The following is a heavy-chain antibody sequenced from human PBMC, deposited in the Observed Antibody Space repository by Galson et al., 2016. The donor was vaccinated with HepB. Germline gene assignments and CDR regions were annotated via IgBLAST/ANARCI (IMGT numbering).Heavy chain of an antibody. D-gene: IGHD3-22*01. CDR2: INGDGSST. J-gene: IGHJ4*02. Sequence: SLRLSCAASGFTFSSYWMHWVRQVPGKGLVWVSRINGDGSSTSYADSVKGRFTISRDNAKNTLYLQMNRRRADDTAMYYCAINTYQYDSTGYYYAEGDRDDWGQGTLVTVSS. CDR3: AINTYQYDSTGYYYAEGDRDD. CDR1: GFTFSSYW. V-gene: IGHV3-74*01.